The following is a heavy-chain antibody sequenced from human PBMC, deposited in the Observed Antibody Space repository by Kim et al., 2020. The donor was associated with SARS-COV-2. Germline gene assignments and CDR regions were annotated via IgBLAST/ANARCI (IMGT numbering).Heavy chain of an antibody. CDR3: ARGTFTMWTMVEPVNWFDP. D-gene: IGHD2-21*01. CDR1: GGSMSGSY. V-gene: IGHV4-59*13. J-gene: IGHJ5*02. Sequence: SETLSLTCTVSGGSMSGSYWTWIRQPPGKELEWIGYIYYSGSTNYNPSLKNRVTISADTPNNQFSLKLSSVTAADTAVYYCARGTFTMWTMVEPVNWFDPWGQGALVTVSS. CDR2: IYYSGST.